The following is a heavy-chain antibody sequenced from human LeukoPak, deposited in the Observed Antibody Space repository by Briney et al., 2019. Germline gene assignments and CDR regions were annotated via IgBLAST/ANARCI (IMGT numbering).Heavy chain of an antibody. CDR2: INSGGST. CDR3: ASTYCGGDCYPI. D-gene: IGHD2-21*02. V-gene: IGHV3-53*01. CDR1: GFTVSSNY. J-gene: IGHJ4*02. Sequence: GGSLRLSCAASGFTVSSNYMSWVRQAPGKGLECASVINSGGSTYYADSVKGRFTISRDSSKNTLYLQMDSLRAEDTAVYYCASTYCGGDCYPIWGQGTLVTVSS.